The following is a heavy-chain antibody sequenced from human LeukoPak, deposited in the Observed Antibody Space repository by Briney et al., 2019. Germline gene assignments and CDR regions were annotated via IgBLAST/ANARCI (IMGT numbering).Heavy chain of an antibody. D-gene: IGHD3-9*01. CDR3: AKDATASPYFHWFDN. CDR1: GIAFRNYA. CDR2: ISSGDRT. V-gene: IGHV3-23*01. J-gene: IGHJ4*02. Sequence: GGSLRLSCVASGIAFRNYAMTWVRQAPGKGLEWVAGISSGDRTFHAESVKGRFTISRDKSKDTLYLQMNSLRAEDTAVYYCAKDATASPYFHWFDNWGQGTQVIVSS.